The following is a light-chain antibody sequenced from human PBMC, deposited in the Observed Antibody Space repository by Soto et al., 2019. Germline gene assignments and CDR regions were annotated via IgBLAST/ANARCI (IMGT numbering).Light chain of an antibody. V-gene: IGKV3D-15*01. CDR3: QQFRNWPWT. J-gene: IGKJ1*01. Sequence: EIVVTQSPATLSVSPGERATLSCRTSQSVSSHVAWYQQKPGQAPRLLIYAASTRATGVPARISGSGSGTEFTLTISSLQSEDFAVYYCQQFRNWPWTFGQGTKVDIK. CDR2: AAS. CDR1: QSVSSH.